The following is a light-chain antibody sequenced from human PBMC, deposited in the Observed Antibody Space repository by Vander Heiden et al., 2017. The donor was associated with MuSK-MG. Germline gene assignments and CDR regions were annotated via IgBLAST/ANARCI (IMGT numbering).Light chain of an antibody. CDR2: EVS. CDR1: SNDVGGWKY. CDR3: SAFTNADTVL. Sequence: QSALTLPAPVSASPGQSITISCTGTSNDVGGWKYVSWYQQHPGKAPKLILFEVSKRPSGISSRFSGSKSGNTASLTISGLQPEDESDYYCSAFTNADTVLFGGGTKVTVL. V-gene: IGLV2-14*01. J-gene: IGLJ2*01.